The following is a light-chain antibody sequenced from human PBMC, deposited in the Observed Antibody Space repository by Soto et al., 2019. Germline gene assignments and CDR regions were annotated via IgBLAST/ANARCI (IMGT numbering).Light chain of an antibody. CDR3: QVWDGLSDHVV. CDR1: NIGSKT. Sequence: SSELTQPPSVSVAPGKTASITCRGDTGRNNIGSKTVHWYQQKPGQAPILVIYYDTERSSGIPERFSGSNSGNAATLTIRRVEAGDEADYYCQVWDGLSDHVVFGGGTKVTVL. V-gene: IGLV3-21*04. CDR2: YDT. J-gene: IGLJ2*01.